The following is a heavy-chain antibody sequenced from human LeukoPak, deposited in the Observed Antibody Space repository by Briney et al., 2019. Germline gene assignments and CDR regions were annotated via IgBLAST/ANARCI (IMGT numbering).Heavy chain of an antibody. CDR3: ARPGGSGANYFDY. V-gene: IGHV4-39*01. CDR1: GFTFSSYA. J-gene: IGHJ4*02. D-gene: IGHD3-10*01. Sequence: GSLRLSCAASGFTFSSYAMSWVRQPPGKGLEWIGSIYYSGGTYYNPSLKSRVTISVDTSKNQFSLKLSSVTAADTAVYYCARPGGSGANYFDYWGQGTLVTVSS. CDR2: IYYSGGT.